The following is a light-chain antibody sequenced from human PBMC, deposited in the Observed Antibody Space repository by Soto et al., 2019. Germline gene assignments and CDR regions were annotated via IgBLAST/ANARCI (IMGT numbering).Light chain of an antibody. CDR2: DAS. V-gene: IGKV1-33*01. CDR3: LQYDNLPFS. J-gene: IGKJ3*01. Sequence: DIQMTQSPSSLSASVGDRVTITCQASQDISKYVNWYQQKPGKAPKLLIYDASKFEIGVPSRFSGSGSATDFTFTITSLQPEDFATYYCLQYDNLPFSFGPGTKVDVK. CDR1: QDISKY.